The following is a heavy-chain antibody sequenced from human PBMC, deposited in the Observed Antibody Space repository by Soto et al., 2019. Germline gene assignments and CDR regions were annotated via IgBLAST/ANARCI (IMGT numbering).Heavy chain of an antibody. CDR3: AKDHDLAAAGYYFDY. CDR1: GFTFSRHA. CDR2: ISTDGRDK. D-gene: IGHD6-13*01. V-gene: IGHV3-30*04. J-gene: IGHJ4*02. Sequence: QVQLVESGGGVVQPGRSLRLSCAASGFTFSRHAMHWVRQAPGKGLEWVAVISTDGRDKYHADSVKGRFTISRDKSKNTLYLQMNSLRAEDTAVYYCAKDHDLAAAGYYFDYWGQGTLVTVSS.